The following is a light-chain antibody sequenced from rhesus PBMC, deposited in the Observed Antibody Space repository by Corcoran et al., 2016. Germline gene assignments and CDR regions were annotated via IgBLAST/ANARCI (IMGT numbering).Light chain of an antibody. CDR2: KAS. CDR1: ENVYNN. V-gene: IGKV1-74*01. J-gene: IGKJ2*01. CDR3: QYAYAPPYS. Sequence: DIQMTQSPSSLSASVGDRVTIPCRASENVYNNLNWYQQKPGKAPNLLIYKASILRSGVPLRYSGSGSGTDYTFTIRSLQPEDVRSYFCQYAYAPPYSFDQGTKVEIK.